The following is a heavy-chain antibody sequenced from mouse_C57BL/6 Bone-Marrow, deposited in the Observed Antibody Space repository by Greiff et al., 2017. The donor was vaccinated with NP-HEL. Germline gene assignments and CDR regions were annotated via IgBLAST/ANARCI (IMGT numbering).Heavy chain of an antibody. J-gene: IGHJ4*01. CDR2: IDPNSGGT. Sequence: QVQLQQPGAELVKPGASVKLSCKASGYTFTSYWMHWVKQRPGRGLEWMGRIDPNSGGTKYNEKFKSKAPLTVDKPASTAYMQLSSLTSEDSAVYYCAREHYYGSLAMDYWGQGTSVTVSS. CDR3: AREHYYGSLAMDY. D-gene: IGHD1-1*01. CDR1: GYTFTSYW. V-gene: IGHV1-72*01.